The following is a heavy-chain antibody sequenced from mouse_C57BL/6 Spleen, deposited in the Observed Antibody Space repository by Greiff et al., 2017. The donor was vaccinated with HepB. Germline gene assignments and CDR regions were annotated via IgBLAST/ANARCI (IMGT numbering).Heavy chain of an antibody. V-gene: IGHV1-69*01. CDR3: ARQPVYYYAMDY. Sequence: VQLQQPGAELVMPGASVKLSCKASGYTFTSYWMHWVKQRPGQGLEWIGEIDPSDSYTNYNQKFKGKSTLTVDKSSSTAYMQLSSLTSEDSAVYYCARQPVYYYAMDYWGQGTSVTVSS. J-gene: IGHJ4*01. CDR2: IDPSDSYT. CDR1: GYTFTSYW.